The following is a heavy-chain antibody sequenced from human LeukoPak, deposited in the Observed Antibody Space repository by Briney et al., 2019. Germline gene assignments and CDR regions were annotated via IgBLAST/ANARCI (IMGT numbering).Heavy chain of an antibody. V-gene: IGHV1-46*01. CDR1: GYTFTSYY. J-gene: IGHJ4*02. CDR2: IRPSGGST. D-gene: IGHD3-16*01. CDR3: AREYPSTYDFDS. Sequence: ASVKVSCKASGYTFTSYYIHWVRQGPGQGLEWLGIIRPSGGSTSYAQKFQGRVTMTWDTSTSTVYMEVTSLRSEDTAVYYCAREYPSTYDFDSWGQGTLVTVSS.